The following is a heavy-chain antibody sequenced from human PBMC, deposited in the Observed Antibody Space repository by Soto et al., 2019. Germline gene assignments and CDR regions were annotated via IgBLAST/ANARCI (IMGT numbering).Heavy chain of an antibody. Sequence: SETLSLTCTVSGGSISSYYWSWIRQPPGKGLEWIGYIYYSGSTNYNPSLKSRVTISVDTSKNQFSLKLSSVTAADTAVYYCARGISRGVTTWFDYWGQGTLVTVSS. J-gene: IGHJ4*02. D-gene: IGHD4-17*01. V-gene: IGHV4-59*08. CDR3: ARGISRGVTTWFDY. CDR1: GGSISSYY. CDR2: IYYSGST.